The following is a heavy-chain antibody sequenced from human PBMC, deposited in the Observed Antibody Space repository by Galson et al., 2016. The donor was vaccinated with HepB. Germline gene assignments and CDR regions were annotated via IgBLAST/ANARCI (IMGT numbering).Heavy chain of an antibody. CDR3: ARERTVTTGFDY. J-gene: IGHJ4*02. V-gene: IGHV4-31*03. D-gene: IGHD4-11*01. CDR1: GGSISSGAHY. CDR2: MYDSGST. Sequence: TLSLTCTVSGGSISSGAHYWSWLRQLPGKGLEWIGLMYDSGSTYYNPSLESRVTISVDTSKNQFSLNLSFVTAADTAVYYCARERTVTTGFDYWGQGTLVTVSS.